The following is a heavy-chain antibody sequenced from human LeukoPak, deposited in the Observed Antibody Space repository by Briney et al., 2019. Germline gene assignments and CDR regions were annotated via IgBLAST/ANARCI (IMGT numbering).Heavy chain of an antibody. CDR3: AKDNLWGSGWYIDY. CDR1: GFTFSSYG. J-gene: IGHJ4*02. Sequence: PGKSLRLSCAASGFTFSSYGMHWVRQAPGKGLEWVAFIRYDGSNKYYADSVRGRFTISRDNSKNTLYLQMNSLRAEDTAVYYCAKDNLWGSGWYIDYWGQGTLVTVSS. V-gene: IGHV3-30*02. CDR2: IRYDGSNK. D-gene: IGHD6-19*01.